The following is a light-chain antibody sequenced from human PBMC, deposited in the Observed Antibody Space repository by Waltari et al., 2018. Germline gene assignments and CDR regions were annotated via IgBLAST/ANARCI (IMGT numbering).Light chain of an antibody. CDR2: GAS. J-gene: IGKJ2*01. V-gene: IGKV3-20*01. Sequence: EIVLTHSPGTLSFSPGERATLSGRASQSLPSSYLAWYQQKPGQAPRLLIYGASSRATGIPDRFSGSGSGTDFTLTITSLEPEDFAGYSCQQYGSSPPTFGQGTKLEIK. CDR3: QQYGSSPPT. CDR1: QSLPSSY.